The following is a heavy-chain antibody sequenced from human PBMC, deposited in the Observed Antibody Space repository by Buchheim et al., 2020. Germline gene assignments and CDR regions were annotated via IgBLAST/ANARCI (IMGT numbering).Heavy chain of an antibody. CDR1: GLTFSSYG. CDR3: ATDHLCGSSTRCSRPALYGLDV. Sequence: QVQLVESGGGVVQPGRSLRLSCAASGLTFSSYGMHWVRQAPGKGLEWLAVIWYDGSNKYYADSVKGRFTISRDNSKNMLYLQMNSLRAEDTAVYYCATDHLCGSSTRCSRPALYGLDVWGQGTT. J-gene: IGHJ6*02. D-gene: IGHD2-2*01. V-gene: IGHV3-33*01. CDR2: IWYDGSNK.